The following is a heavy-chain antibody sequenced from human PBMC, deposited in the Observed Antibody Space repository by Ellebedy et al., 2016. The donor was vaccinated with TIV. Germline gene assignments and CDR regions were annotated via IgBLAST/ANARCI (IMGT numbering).Heavy chain of an antibody. Sequence: GESLKISCAASGFTFSSSSMNWVRQAPGKGLVWVSSISSSSSYIYYADSVKGRFTISRDNAKNSLYLQMNSLRAEDTAVYYCARAGLEDFGVEESPNEEWGQGTLVTVSS. CDR1: GFTFSSSS. D-gene: IGHD3-3*01. V-gene: IGHV3-21*01. CDR2: ISSSSSYI. J-gene: IGHJ4*02. CDR3: ARAGLEDFGVEESPNEE.